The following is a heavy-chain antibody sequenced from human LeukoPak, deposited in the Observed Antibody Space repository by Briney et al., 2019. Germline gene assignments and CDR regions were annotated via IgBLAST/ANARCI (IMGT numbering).Heavy chain of an antibody. Sequence: GGSLRLSCAAPGFTFSGNWMSWVRQAPRKGLEWVANIKQDVSEKYYVDSVKGRFTISRDNAKNSLCLQMNSLRAEDTAVYYCASDWQWQQLDGDAFDIWGQGTMVTVSS. V-gene: IGHV3-7*04. CDR2: IKQDVSEK. CDR1: GFTFSGNW. J-gene: IGHJ3*02. CDR3: ASDWQWQQLDGDAFDI. D-gene: IGHD6-13*01.